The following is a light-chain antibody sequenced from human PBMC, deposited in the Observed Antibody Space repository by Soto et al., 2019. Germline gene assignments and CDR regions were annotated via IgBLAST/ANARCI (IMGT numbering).Light chain of an antibody. Sequence: IVMTQTPLSLPVAPGEPASISCRSSQSLFDTEDGGTYLDWYLHKPGQSPQLLIYTISYRASGVPDKFSVSVSGPNFTLNIRRVESEDVGTYYCMQRLDFPFTFGQGTKLEI. J-gene: IGKJ2*01. CDR3: MQRLDFPFT. CDR1: QSLFDTEDGGTY. CDR2: TIS. V-gene: IGKV2-40*01.